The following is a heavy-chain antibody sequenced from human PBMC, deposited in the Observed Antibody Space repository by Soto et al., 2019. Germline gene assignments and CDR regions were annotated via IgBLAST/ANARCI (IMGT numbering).Heavy chain of an antibody. J-gene: IGHJ4*02. CDR3: ARGRSCISSRCYSAVADDY. Sequence: HVQLVQSGAEVKKPGSSVKVSCKASGGTFSSYAISWVRQAPGHGLEWMGGIIPIFGTANYAQKFQGGVTITADESTSTVYMELSSLRSADTAVYYCARGRSCISSRCYSAVADDYWGQGTLVTVSS. CDR2: IIPIFGTA. CDR1: GGTFSSYA. D-gene: IGHD2-2*01. V-gene: IGHV1-69*12.